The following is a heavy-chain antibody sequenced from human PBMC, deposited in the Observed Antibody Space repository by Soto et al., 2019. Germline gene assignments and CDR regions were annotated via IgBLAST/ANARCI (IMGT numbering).Heavy chain of an antibody. D-gene: IGHD1-1*01. CDR1: GFTVSSNY. CDR3: ARGTTGPMDV. CDR2: IYSDGST. J-gene: IGHJ6*04. Sequence: GGSLRLSCAASGFTVSSNYMSWVRQAPGKGLEWVLVIYSDGSTYYADSVKGRFTISRDNSKNTLYLQMNSLRAEDTAVYYCARGTTGPMDVWGKGTTVTVSS. V-gene: IGHV3-66*01.